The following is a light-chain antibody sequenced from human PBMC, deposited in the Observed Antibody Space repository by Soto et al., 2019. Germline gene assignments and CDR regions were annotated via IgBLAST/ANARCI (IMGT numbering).Light chain of an antibody. CDR1: SSNIGAGYG. Sequence: QSVLTQPPSVSGAPGQTVTISCTGSSSNIGAGYGVNWYQQLPGTAPKLLIYDNTNRPSGVPDRFSGSRSGSSASLAITGLQAEDEAEYRCQSYDSTLRLVFGGGTKLPLL. V-gene: IGLV1-40*01. CDR2: DNT. J-gene: IGLJ2*01. CDR3: QSYDSTLRLV.